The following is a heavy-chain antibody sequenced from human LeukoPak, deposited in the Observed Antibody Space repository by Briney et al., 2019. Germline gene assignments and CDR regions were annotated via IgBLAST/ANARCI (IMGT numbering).Heavy chain of an antibody. V-gene: IGHV3-74*01. D-gene: IGHD6-13*01. Sequence: PGGSLRLSCAASRFTFSSYWMHWVRQAPGQGLVWVSRINTDGSSTSYADSVKGRFTISRDNAKNTLYLQMNSLRAEDTAVYYCARYRSGWYGAVDYWGQGTLVTVSS. J-gene: IGHJ4*02. CDR3: ARYRSGWYGAVDY. CDR2: INTDGSST. CDR1: RFTFSSYW.